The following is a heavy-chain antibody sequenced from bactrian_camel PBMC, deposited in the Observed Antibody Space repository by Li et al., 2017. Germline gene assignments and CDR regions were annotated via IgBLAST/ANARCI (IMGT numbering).Heavy chain of an antibody. CDR3: AKTQFWYWDY. CDR1: GFTFSNYW. CDR2: VSGGGGNT. V-gene: IGHV3S1*01. J-gene: IGHJ4*01. D-gene: IGHD1*01. Sequence: HVQLVESGGGLVQPGGSLRLSCAASGFTFSNYWMYWVRQAPGKGLEWVSLVSGGGGNTYYADSLKVRFTISRDNAKNTVYLQMSSLKTEDTAMFYCAKTQFWYWDYWGQGTQVTVS.